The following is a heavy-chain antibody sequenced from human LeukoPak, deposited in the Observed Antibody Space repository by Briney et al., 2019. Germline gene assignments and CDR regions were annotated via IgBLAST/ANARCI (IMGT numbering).Heavy chain of an antibody. D-gene: IGHD4-17*01. Sequence: GESLKISCKGSGYSFPSYWIVWVRHMPGKGLEWVGIIYPGDSDTRYSPSFQGQVTISADESISTAYLQWSSLKASDTAIYYCARRRYGDYGSYYYYYMDVWGEGTTVTVSS. CDR3: ARRRYGDYGSYYYYYMDV. J-gene: IGHJ6*03. V-gene: IGHV5-51*01. CDR1: GYSFPSYW. CDR2: IYPGDSDT.